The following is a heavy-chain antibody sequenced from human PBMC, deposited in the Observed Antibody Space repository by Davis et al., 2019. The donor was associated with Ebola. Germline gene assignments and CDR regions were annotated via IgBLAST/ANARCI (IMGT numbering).Heavy chain of an antibody. CDR2: ISSSGSTI. CDR3: ARGIKTTVTRMSYYYGMDV. D-gene: IGHD4-17*01. V-gene: IGHV3-11*04. Sequence: GESLKISCAASGFTFSDYYMSWIRQAPGKGLEWVSYISSSGSTIYYADSVKGRFTISRDNAKNSLYLQMNSLRDEDTAVYYCARGIKTTVTRMSYYYGMDVWGKGTTVTVSS. J-gene: IGHJ6*04. CDR1: GFTFSDYY.